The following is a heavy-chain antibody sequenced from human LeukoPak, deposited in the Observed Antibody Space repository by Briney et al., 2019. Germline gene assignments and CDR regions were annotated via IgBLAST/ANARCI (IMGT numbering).Heavy chain of an antibody. V-gene: IGHV3-23*01. Sequence: GGSLRLSCAGSGFTFSIYAMNWFRQAPGEGLEWVSGLSGSGGSTYYADSVKGRFTISRDNSKNTLYLQMNSLRAEDTAVYYCAKDRQWLVFDYWGQGTLVTVSS. J-gene: IGHJ4*02. CDR2: LSGSGGST. CDR3: AKDRQWLVFDY. CDR1: GFTFSIYA. D-gene: IGHD6-19*01.